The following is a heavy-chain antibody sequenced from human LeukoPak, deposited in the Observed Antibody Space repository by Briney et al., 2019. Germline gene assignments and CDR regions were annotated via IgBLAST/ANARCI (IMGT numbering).Heavy chain of an antibody. CDR1: GGSISSSNYY. V-gene: IGHV4-39*01. D-gene: IGHD3-10*01. J-gene: IGHJ4*02. Sequence: PSETLSLTCSVSGGSISSSNYYWGWIRQPPGMGLEWIGSIYYSGSTYFNPSLKSRVIISVDTSKNQFSLRLSSVTAADTAVYYCARVYYYGSGSYQTAFDYWGQGALVTVSS. CDR2: IYYSGST. CDR3: ARVYYYGSGSYQTAFDY.